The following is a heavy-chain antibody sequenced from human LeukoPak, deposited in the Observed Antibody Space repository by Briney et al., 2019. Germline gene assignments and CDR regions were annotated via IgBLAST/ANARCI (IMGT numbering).Heavy chain of an antibody. Sequence: PSETLSLTCTVSGGSISSGGHYWSWIRQHPGKGLEWIGYIYYSGSPYYNPSLKSRVTISVDTSKNQFSLKLSSVTAAGTAVYYCARVAIATAVPAATFDYWGQGTLVTVSS. V-gene: IGHV4-31*03. J-gene: IGHJ4*02. CDR1: GGSISSGGHY. D-gene: IGHD2-2*01. CDR2: IYYSGSP. CDR3: ARVAIATAVPAATFDY.